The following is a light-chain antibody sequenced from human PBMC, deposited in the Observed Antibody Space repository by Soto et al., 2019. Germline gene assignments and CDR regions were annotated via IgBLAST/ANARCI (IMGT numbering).Light chain of an antibody. CDR2: VAS. V-gene: IGKV3-20*01. CDR1: QSVSNY. CDR3: QQYGGSPQT. J-gene: IGKJ1*01. Sequence: EIVLTQSPVTLSLSPGERATLSCRASQSVSNYLAWYQQKPGQAPRLLIYVASSRATGIPDRFSGSGSGTDFTLAISRLEPEDFAVYYCQQYGGSPQTFGQGTKVEIK.